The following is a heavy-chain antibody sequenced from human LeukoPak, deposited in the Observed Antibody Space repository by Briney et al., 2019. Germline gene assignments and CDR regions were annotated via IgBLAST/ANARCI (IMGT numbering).Heavy chain of an antibody. V-gene: IGHV1-18*01. CDR3: ARVGRRGYYYDSSGQNAFDI. Sequence: GASVKVSCKVSGYTLTELSMHWVRQAPGQGLEWMGWISAYNGNTNYAQKLQGRVTMTTDTSTSTAYMELRSLRSDDTAVYYCARVGRRGYYYDSSGQNAFDIWGQGTMVTVSS. J-gene: IGHJ3*02. CDR1: GYTLTELS. D-gene: IGHD3-22*01. CDR2: ISAYNGNT.